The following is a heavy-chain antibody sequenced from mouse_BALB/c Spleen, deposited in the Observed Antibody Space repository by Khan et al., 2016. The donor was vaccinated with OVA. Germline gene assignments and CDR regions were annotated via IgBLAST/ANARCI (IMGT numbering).Heavy chain of an antibody. CDR3: ARHRFTSAAAWFAY. CDR1: GFTFSSYG. Sequence: EVQVVESGGDLVKPGGSLKLSCEASGFTFSSYGMSWVRQTPDKRLEWVATISNGGSYTYYPDSVKGRLTISRDNAKNTLYLQMSRLKSEDTAMDYCARHRFTSAAAWFAYWGQGTMVTVSA. J-gene: IGHJ3*01. CDR2: ISNGGSYT. V-gene: IGHV5-6*01. D-gene: IGHD1-2*01.